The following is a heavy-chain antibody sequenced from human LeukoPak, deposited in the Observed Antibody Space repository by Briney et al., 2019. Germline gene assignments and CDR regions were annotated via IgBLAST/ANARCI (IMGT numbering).Heavy chain of an antibody. V-gene: IGHV4-4*02. D-gene: IGHD3-22*01. CDR3: ARLYDSSGYYYPFDY. J-gene: IGHJ4*02. Sequence: SGTLSLTCAVSGGSISSSNWWSWVRQPPGKGLEWIGEIYHSGSTNYNPSLKSRVTISVDKSKNQFSLKLSSVTAADTAVYYCARLYDSSGYYYPFDYWGQGTLVTVSS. CDR1: GGSISSSNW. CDR2: IYHSGST.